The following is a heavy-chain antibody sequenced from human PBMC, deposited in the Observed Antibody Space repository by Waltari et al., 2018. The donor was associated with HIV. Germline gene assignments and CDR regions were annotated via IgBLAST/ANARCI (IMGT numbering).Heavy chain of an antibody. CDR3: ARDYRRGTIVGATPYY. CDR2: IIPILGTA. V-gene: IGHV1-69*01. Sequence: QVQLVQSGAEVKKPGSSVKVSCKASGGTFSSYAISWVRQAPGQGLEWMGGIIPILGTANYEKKFQGRVTITADESTSTAYMELSSLRSEDTAVYYCARDYRRGTIVGATPYYWGQGTLVTVSS. J-gene: IGHJ4*02. CDR1: GGTFSSYA. D-gene: IGHD1-26*01.